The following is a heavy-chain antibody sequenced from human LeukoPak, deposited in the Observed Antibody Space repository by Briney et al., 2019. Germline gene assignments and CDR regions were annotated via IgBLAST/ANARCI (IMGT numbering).Heavy chain of an antibody. Sequence: GGSLRLSCAASGFTFSSYAMHWVRQAPGKWLEWVAVISYDGSNKYYADSVKGRFTIPRDNSKNTLYLQMNSLRAEDTAVYYCAGGNWNDPDAFDIWGQGTMVTVSS. V-gene: IGHV3-30*04. CDR3: AGGNWNDPDAFDI. D-gene: IGHD1-1*01. J-gene: IGHJ3*02. CDR1: GFTFSSYA. CDR2: ISYDGSNK.